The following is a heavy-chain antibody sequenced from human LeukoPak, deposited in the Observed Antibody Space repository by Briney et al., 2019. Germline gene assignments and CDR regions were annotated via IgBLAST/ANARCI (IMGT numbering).Heavy chain of an antibody. D-gene: IGHD3-3*01. V-gene: IGHV1-2*02. J-gene: IGHJ4*02. CDR1: GYTFTGYY. CDR2: INPNSGGT. CDR3: ARGRIGDFWSGYQYYFDY. Sequence: ASVKVSCKASGYTFTGYYMHWVRQAPGQGLEWMGWINPNSGGTNYAQKFQGRVTMTRDTSISTAYMELSRLRSDDTAVYYCARGRIGDFWSGYQYYFDYWGQGTLVTVSS.